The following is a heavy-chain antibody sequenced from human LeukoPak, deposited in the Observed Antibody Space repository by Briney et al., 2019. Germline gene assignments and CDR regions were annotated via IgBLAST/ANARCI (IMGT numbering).Heavy chain of an antibody. CDR2: INSGGSSI. Sequence: GGSLRLSCAASGFIFSSYEMNWVRQAPGKGLEWVSYINSGGSSIYYAVSVRGRFTISGDNAKNSLYLQMNTLRAEDTAVYYCVRDQGTWEYDYWGQGTLVTVSS. V-gene: IGHV3-48*03. J-gene: IGHJ4*02. D-gene: IGHD1-1*01. CDR1: GFIFSSYE. CDR3: VRDQGTWEYDY.